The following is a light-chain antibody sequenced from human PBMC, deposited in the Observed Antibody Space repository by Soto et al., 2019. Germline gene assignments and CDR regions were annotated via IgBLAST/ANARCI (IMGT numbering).Light chain of an antibody. J-gene: IGKJ4*01. V-gene: IGKV1-5*03. Sequence: DIRMTQSPSALSASVCDRVAITCLASQSISVCLAWYQQKPGKAPKVLISRASRLESGVPSRFSGSGSGTDFTLTISSLQSEDFAPYYCQQLESYPSTFGGGTKVDIK. CDR3: QQLESYPST. CDR2: RAS. CDR1: QSISVC.